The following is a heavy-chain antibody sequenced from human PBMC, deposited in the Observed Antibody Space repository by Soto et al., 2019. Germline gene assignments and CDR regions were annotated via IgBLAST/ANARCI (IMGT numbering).Heavy chain of an antibody. CDR3: AHSRCGGDCLQSYSSHYYYGMDV. D-gene: IGHD2-21*02. J-gene: IGHJ6*02. CDR2: IYWEDDK. CDR1: GFSLSTSGVG. V-gene: IGHV2-5*02. Sequence: QITLKESGPTLVRPTQTLTLTCTFSGFSLSTSGVGVGWIRQPPGKALEWLALIYWEDDKRYSPSLKSRLTITKDTSQHQVVLTMTNLDPVDTATYDCAHSRCGGDCLQSYSSHYYYGMDVWGQGTTVTVSS.